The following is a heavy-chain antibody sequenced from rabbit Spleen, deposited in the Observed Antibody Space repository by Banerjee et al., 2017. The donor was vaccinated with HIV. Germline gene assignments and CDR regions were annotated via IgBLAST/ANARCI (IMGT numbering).Heavy chain of an antibody. CDR1: GIDFSSSSY. D-gene: IGHD1-1*01. V-gene: IGHV1S40*01. J-gene: IGHJ6*01. CDR3: ARDTSSSFSSYGMDL. Sequence: QSLEESGGDLVKPEGSLTLTCTASGIDFSSSSYMCWVRQAPGKGLEWIACIDTGSSGFTYFATWAKGRFTCSKTSSTTVTLQMTRLTAADTATYFCARDTSSSFSSYGMDLWGPGTLVTVS. CDR2: IDTGSSGFT.